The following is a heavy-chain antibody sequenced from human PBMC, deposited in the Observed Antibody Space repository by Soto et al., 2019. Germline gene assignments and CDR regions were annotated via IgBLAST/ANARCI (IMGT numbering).Heavy chain of an antibody. D-gene: IGHD1-1*01. CDR2: QYYSGST. V-gene: IGHV4-39*01. Sequence: PSETLSLTCIVSGGSINGGFFYWGWIRQAPGKGLEYIGSQYYSGSTYYNPSLKSRVNIFIDTSKNQFSLKLSSVTAADTAVYFCARGDDFAGNDYFDYWGQGLLVTVSS. CDR3: ARGDDFAGNDYFDY. CDR1: GGSINGGFFY. J-gene: IGHJ4*02.